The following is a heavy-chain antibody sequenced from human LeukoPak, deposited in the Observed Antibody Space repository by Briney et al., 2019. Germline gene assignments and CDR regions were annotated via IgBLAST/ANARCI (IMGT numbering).Heavy chain of an antibody. V-gene: IGHV5-51*01. CDR3: ARHKDQLLSNWFDP. CDR1: GYSFTSYW. CDR2: IYPDDSDT. D-gene: IGHD2-2*01. J-gene: IGHJ5*02. Sequence: GESLKISCKGSGYSFTSYWIGWVRQMPGKGLEWMGIIYPDDSDTRYSPSFQGQVTISADKSISTAYLQWSGLKASDTAMYYCARHKDQLLSNWFDPWGQGTLVTVSS.